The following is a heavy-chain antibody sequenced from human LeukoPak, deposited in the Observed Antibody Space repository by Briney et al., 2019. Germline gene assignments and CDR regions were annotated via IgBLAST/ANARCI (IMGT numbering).Heavy chain of an antibody. J-gene: IGHJ5*01. CDR3: ARDLGTSGWYTFDF. V-gene: IGHV6-1*01. CDR1: GDSVSSKNGA. CDR2: TYYRSKWYD. D-gene: IGHD6-19*01. Sequence: SQTLSLTCAISGDSVSSKNGAWNWIRQSPSRGLEWLGRTYYRSKWYDEYADSVKGRVTISPGTSKNQFSLHVYSVTPEDTAVYYCARDLGTSGWYTFDFWGQGTLVTVSS.